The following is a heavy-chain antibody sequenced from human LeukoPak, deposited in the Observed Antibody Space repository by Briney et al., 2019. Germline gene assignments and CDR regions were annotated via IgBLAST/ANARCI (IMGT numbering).Heavy chain of an antibody. V-gene: IGHV4-59*08. D-gene: IGHD3-10*01. Sequence: SETLSLTCTVSGGSISSYYWSWIRQPPGKGLEWIGYIYYSGSTNYNPSLKSRVTISVDTSKNQFSLKLSSVTAADTAVYYCARHFLWFGELMAFDYWGEGTLVPVSS. CDR2: IYYSGST. J-gene: IGHJ4*02. CDR3: ARHFLWFGELMAFDY. CDR1: GGSISSYY.